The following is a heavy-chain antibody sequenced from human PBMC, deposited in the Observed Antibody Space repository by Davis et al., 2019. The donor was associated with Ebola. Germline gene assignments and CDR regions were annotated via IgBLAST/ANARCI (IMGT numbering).Heavy chain of an antibody. V-gene: IGHV3-23*01. D-gene: IGHD3-3*01. Sequence: GGSLRLSCAASGFTFSSYAMSWVRQAPGKGLEWVSGLSGSGGSTYYADSVKGRFSISRDNSKNTLYLQMNSLRAEDTAVYYCAKSGLSFGVVKYHYGMDVWGKGTTVTVSS. J-gene: IGHJ6*04. CDR1: GFTFSSYA. CDR2: LSGSGGST. CDR3: AKSGLSFGVVKYHYGMDV.